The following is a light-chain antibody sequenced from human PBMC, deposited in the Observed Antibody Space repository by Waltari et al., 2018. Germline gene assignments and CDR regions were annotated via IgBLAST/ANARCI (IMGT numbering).Light chain of an antibody. J-gene: IGLJ3*02. CDR1: SSDVGCWNY. CDR2: GVS. V-gene: IGLV2-14*03. CDR3: SSYTSSRTWV. Sequence: QSALTQPASVSGSPGQSITISCTGTSSDVGCWNYVSWYQHHPGKAPKVMIYGVSKRPSGVSDRFSGSKSGNTASLTISGLQAEDEAGYYCSSYTSSRTWVFGGGTRLTVL.